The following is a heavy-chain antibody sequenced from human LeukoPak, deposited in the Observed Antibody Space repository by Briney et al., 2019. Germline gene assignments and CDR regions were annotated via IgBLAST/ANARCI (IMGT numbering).Heavy chain of an antibody. CDR3: ARGHIVVVTAKNWFDP. CDR1: GGSFSGYY. D-gene: IGHD2-21*02. Sequence: SETLSLTCAVYGGSFSGYYWSWIRRPPGKGLEWIGEINHSGSTNYNPSLKSRVTISVDTSKNQFSLKLSSVTAADTAVYYCARGHIVVVTAKNWFDPWGQGTLVTVSS. CDR2: INHSGST. V-gene: IGHV4-34*01. J-gene: IGHJ5*02.